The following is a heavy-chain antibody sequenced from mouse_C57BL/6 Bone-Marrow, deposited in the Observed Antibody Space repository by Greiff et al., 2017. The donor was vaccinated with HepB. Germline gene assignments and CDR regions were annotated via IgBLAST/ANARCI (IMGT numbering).Heavy chain of an antibody. Sequence: DVKLVESGPSLVRPSQTLSLTCTVTGFSINSDCYWIWIRQFPGNKLEYIGYTFYSGITYYNPSLESRTYITRDTSKNQFSLKLSAVTTEDTATYDCARDRDSSGHGWYFDVWGTGTTVTVAS. J-gene: IGHJ1*03. CDR1: GFSINSDCY. CDR3: ARDRDSSGHGWYFDV. V-gene: IGHV3-3*01. CDR2: TFYSGIT. D-gene: IGHD3-2*02.